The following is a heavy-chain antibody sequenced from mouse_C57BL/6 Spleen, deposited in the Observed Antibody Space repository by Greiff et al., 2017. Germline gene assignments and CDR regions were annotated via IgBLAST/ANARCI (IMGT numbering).Heavy chain of an antibody. CDR3: ARLGTVEGAMDY. J-gene: IGHJ4*01. CDR1: GYTFTSYW. Sequence: QVQLQQPGAELVMPGASVKLSCKASGYTFTSYWMHWVKQRPGQGLEWIGEIDPSDSYTNYNQKFKGKSTLTVDKSSSTAYMQLSSLTSEDSAVYYCARLGTVEGAMDYWGQGTSVTVSS. V-gene: IGHV1-69*01. D-gene: IGHD1-1*01. CDR2: IDPSDSYT.